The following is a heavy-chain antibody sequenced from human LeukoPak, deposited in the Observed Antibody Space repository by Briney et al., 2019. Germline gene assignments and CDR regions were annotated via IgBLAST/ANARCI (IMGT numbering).Heavy chain of an antibody. V-gene: IGHV5-51*01. J-gene: IGHJ5*02. CDR1: RYRLSTYW. CDR3: ASRDYGSTWSDP. Sequence: GESLKISFKGFRYRLSTYWIGWGRQMPGRGLEWMGIIYPGDYTTQYSSSFQGQVTISVDKSTGTAYLQWSSLKASDTAIYYCASRDYGSTWSDPWGQGTLVTVSS. D-gene: IGHD4/OR15-4a*01. CDR2: IYPGDYTT.